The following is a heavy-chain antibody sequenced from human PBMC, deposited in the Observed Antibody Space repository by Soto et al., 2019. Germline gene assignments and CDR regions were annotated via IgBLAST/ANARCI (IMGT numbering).Heavy chain of an antibody. CDR2: INWNSGST. J-gene: IGHJ4*02. Sequence: ASGINWNSGSTGYADSVKGRFTISRDNAKNSLYLQMNSLRAEDTALYYCARASIPNKFDYWGQGTLVTVSS. CDR3: ARASIPNKFDY. V-gene: IGHV3-20*03.